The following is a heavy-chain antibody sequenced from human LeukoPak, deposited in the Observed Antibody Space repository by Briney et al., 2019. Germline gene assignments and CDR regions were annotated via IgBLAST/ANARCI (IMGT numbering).Heavy chain of an antibody. CDR2: INPNSGGT. D-gene: IGHD3-22*01. CDR1: GYTFTGYY. J-gene: IGHJ4*02. CDR3: ARDKVPGSGYYYHFDY. Sequence: ASLKVSCKASGYTFTGYYMHWVRQAPGQGLEWMGWINPNSGGTNYAQKFQGRVTMTRDTSISTDYMELSRLRSDDTAVHYCARDKVPGSGYYYHFDYWGQATLVTV. V-gene: IGHV1-2*02.